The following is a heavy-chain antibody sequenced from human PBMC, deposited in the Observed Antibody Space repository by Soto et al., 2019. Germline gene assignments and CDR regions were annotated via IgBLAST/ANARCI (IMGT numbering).Heavy chain of an antibody. CDR1: GFTFSSYW. J-gene: IGHJ3*02. CDR3: APPMNWGLGDAFDI. CDR2: IKQDGSEK. V-gene: IGHV3-7*03. Sequence: GGSLRLSCAASGFTFSSYWMSWVRQAPGKGLEWVANIKQDGSEKYYVDSVKGRFTISRDNAKNSLYLQMNSLRAEDTAVYYCAPPMNWGLGDAFDIWGQGTMVTVSS. D-gene: IGHD7-27*01.